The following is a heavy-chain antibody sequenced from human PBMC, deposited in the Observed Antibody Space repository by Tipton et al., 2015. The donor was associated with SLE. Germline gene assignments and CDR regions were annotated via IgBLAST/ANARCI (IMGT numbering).Heavy chain of an antibody. V-gene: IGHV4-59*08. D-gene: IGHD4-11*01. J-gene: IGHJ5*02. CDR2: IAYIGTT. Sequence: LRLSCIVSGGSINNHYWNWIRQPPGKGPEWIGRIAYIGTTIYNPSLESRVTISVDTSKNQISLKLSSVTAADTAVYYCARRPVESAVIPSEGNWLDPWGQGTLVTVSS. CDR1: GGSINNHY. CDR3: ARRPVESAVIPSEGNWLDP.